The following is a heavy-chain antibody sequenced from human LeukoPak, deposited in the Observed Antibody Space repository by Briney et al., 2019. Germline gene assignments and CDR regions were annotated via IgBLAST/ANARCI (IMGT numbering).Heavy chain of an antibody. J-gene: IGHJ5*02. V-gene: IGHV1-69*05. CDR2: IIPIFGTA. CDR3: ARESLAPYDSSGYYYGDDWFDP. CDR1: GGTFSSYA. Sequence: GSSVKVSCKASGGTFSSYAISWVQQAPGQGLEWMGRIIPIFGTANYAQKFQGRVTITTDESTSTAYTELSSLRSEDTAVYYCARESLAPYDSSGYYYGDDWFDPWGQGTLVTVSS. D-gene: IGHD3-22*01.